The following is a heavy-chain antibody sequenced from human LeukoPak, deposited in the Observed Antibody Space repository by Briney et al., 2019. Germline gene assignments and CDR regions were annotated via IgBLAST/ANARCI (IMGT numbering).Heavy chain of an antibody. CDR2: ISWNSGSI. CDR1: GFTFDDYA. CDR3: ARGPYSGSYYALYYFDH. J-gene: IGHJ4*02. V-gene: IGHV3-9*01. Sequence: PGGSLRLSCAASGFTFDDYAMHWARQAPGKGLEWVSGISWNSGSIGYADSVKGRFTISRDNAKNSLYLQMNSLRAEDTAVYYCARGPYSGSYYALYYFDHWGQGTLVTVSS. D-gene: IGHD1-26*01.